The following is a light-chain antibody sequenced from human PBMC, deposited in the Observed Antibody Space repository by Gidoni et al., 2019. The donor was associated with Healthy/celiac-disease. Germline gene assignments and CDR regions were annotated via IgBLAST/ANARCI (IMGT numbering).Light chain of an antibody. Sequence: VLTQSPGTLSLSPGERATLSCRASQSVSSSYLAWYQQKPGQAPRLLIYGASSRATGIPDRFSGSGSGTDFTLTISRLEPEDFAVYYCQQYGSSPRTFGQGTKVEIK. CDR3: QQYGSSPRT. CDR1: QSVSSSY. J-gene: IGKJ1*01. V-gene: IGKV3-20*01. CDR2: GAS.